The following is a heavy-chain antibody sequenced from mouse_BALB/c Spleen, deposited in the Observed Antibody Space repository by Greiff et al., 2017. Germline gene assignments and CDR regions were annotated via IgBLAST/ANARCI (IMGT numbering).Heavy chain of an antibody. CDR2: ISYSGST. CDR3: ARFDYDYEGEDDY. CDR1: GYSITSDYA. Sequence: EVKLLESGPGLVKPSQSLSLTCTVTGYSITSDYAWNWIRQFPGNKLEWMGYISYSGSTSYNPSLKSRISITRDTSKNQFFLQLNSVTTEDTATYYCARFDYDYEGEDDYLGQGTTLTVSS. J-gene: IGHJ2*01. D-gene: IGHD2-4*01. V-gene: IGHV3-2*02.